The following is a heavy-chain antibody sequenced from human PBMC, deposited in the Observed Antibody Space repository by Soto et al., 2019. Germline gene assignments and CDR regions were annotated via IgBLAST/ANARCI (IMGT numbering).Heavy chain of an antibody. V-gene: IGHV3-23*01. CDR1: GFTISSNA. CDR2: ISERGDTT. D-gene: IGHD1-1*01. J-gene: IGHJ4*02. Sequence: LRLSSASSGFTISSNAMYWVRQAPGKGLEWVSGISERGDTTHYADSVKGRFTISRDTSKNTLYLQLNALRADDTAVYYCAKDKPGTTSFDCWGQGTLVTVSS. CDR3: AKDKPGTTSFDC.